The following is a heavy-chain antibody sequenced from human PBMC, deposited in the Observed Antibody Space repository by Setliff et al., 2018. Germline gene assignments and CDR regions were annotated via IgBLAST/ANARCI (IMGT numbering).Heavy chain of an antibody. CDR2: ISSDGTSI. Sequence: GGSLRLSCAASGLTFSSDAMTWVRQTPGKGLEWVSVISSDGTSIYYADSVKGRFTISRDNSKNTLYLQMNRLRAEDTAIYYCARCSSWHGHYPHFNYWGQGTLGTSPQ. V-gene: IGHV3-23*03. D-gene: IGHD6-13*01. J-gene: IGHJ4*02. CDR1: GLTFSSDA. CDR3: ARCSSWHGHYPHFNY.